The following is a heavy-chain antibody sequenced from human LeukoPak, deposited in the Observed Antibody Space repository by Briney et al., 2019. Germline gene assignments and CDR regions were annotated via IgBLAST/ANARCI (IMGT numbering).Heavy chain of an antibody. V-gene: IGHV4-38-2*01. Sequence: SETLSLTCAVSGYSISSGYYWGWIRQPPGKGLEWIRSLDHSGSTYYNPSLKSRVTISVDTSKNQFSLKLSSVTAADTAVYYCARHDDYYDSRGCFDYWGQGTLVTVSS. CDR2: LDHSGST. CDR1: GYSISSGYY. D-gene: IGHD3-22*01. CDR3: ARHDDYYDSRGCFDY. J-gene: IGHJ4*02.